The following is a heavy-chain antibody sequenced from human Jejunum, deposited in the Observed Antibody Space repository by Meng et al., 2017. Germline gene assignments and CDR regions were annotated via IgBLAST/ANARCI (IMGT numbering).Heavy chain of an antibody. CDR2: ISGSGVSI. V-gene: IGHV3-23*04. Sequence: VQLVESGGGWVQPGGSLRLSCAASGFTFNSYTMSWVRQAPGKGLAWVSTISGSGVSIYYADSVKGRFTISRDNSKNTLYLQMNSLRAEDTAVYYCAKDLATVADWGQGTLVTVSS. CDR3: AKDLATVAD. J-gene: IGHJ4*02. CDR1: GFTFNSYT. D-gene: IGHD4-23*01.